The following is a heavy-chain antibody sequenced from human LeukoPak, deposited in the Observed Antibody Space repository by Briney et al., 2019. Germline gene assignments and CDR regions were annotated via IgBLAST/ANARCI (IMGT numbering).Heavy chain of an antibody. CDR3: VKDSNYDFWSGYYKGFDN. CDR2: ISRDGGRT. J-gene: IGHJ4*02. V-gene: IGHV3-20*04. Sequence: GGSLRLSCAASGFTSGFTFDDYGVNWVRQVPGKGLEWVSGISRDGGRTGYADSVQGRFTISRDNSRNSLHLQMNSLRVEDTAFYYCVKDSNYDFWSGYYKGFDNWGQGTLVTVSS. CDR1: GFTFDDYG. D-gene: IGHD3-3*01.